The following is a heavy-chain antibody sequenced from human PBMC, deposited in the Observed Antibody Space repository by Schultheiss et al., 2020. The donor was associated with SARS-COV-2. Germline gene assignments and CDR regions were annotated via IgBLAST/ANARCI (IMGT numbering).Heavy chain of an antibody. CDR3: ARDQNSRRYMDV. V-gene: IGHV3-23*01. J-gene: IGHJ6*03. CDR1: GFTFSSYA. D-gene: IGHD6-13*01. CDR2: ISGSGGST. Sequence: GESLKISCAASGFTFSSYAMSWVRQAPGKGLEWVSAISGSGGSTYYADSVKGRFTISRDNSKNSLYLQMNSLRAEDTAVYYCARDQNSRRYMDVWGKGTTVTVAS.